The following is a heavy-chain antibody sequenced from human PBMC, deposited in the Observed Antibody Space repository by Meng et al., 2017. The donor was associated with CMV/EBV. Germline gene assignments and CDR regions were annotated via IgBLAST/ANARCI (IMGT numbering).Heavy chain of an antibody. CDR2: INWNGGST. V-gene: IGHV3-20*04. CDR3: ARGVGNIVVVPAATYGMDV. D-gene: IGHD2-2*01. CDR1: GFTFDDYG. J-gene: IGHJ6*02. Sequence: GESLKISCAASGFTFDDYGMSWLRQAPGKGLEWVSGINWNGGSTGYADSVKGRFTISRDNAKNSLYLQMNSLRAEDTALYYCARGVGNIVVVPAATYGMDVWGQGTTVTVSS.